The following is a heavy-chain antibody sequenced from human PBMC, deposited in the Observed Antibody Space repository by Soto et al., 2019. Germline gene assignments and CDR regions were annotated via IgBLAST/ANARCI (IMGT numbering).Heavy chain of an antibody. CDR2: IYYSGST. V-gene: IGHV4-59*01. Sequence: QVQLQESGPGLVKPSETLSLTCTVSGGSISSYYWGWIRQPPGKGLEWIGYIYYSGSTNYNPSLXGXVXIXXDTSKNQFSLKLSSVTAADTAVYYCARVWGYYFDYWGQGTLVTVSS. D-gene: IGHD3-10*01. CDR3: ARVWGYYFDY. J-gene: IGHJ4*02. CDR1: GGSISSYY.